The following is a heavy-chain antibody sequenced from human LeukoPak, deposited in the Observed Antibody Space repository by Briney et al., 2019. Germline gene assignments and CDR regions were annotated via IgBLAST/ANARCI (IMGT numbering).Heavy chain of an antibody. CDR1: GGSISSYY. Sequence: PSETLSLTCTVSGGSISSYYWSWIRQPPGKGLEWIGYIYYSGSTNYNPSLKSRVTISVDTSKNQFSLKLSSVTAADTAVYYCARMVRGVIPDAFDIWGQGTMVTVSS. CDR2: IYYSGST. D-gene: IGHD3-10*01. J-gene: IGHJ3*02. V-gene: IGHV4-59*01. CDR3: ARMVRGVIPDAFDI.